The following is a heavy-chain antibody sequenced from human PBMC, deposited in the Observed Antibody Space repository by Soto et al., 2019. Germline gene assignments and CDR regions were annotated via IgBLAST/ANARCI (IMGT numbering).Heavy chain of an antibody. Sequence: LETLSLTCTVSGGSISSYYWSWIRQPPGKGLEWIGYIYYSGSTNYNPSLKSRVTISVDTSKNQFSLKLSSVTAADTAVYYCARGDFGIRITPNAFDISGQATLVTVS. CDR2: IYYSGST. CDR1: GGSISSYY. J-gene: IGHJ3*02. D-gene: IGHD3-3*01. V-gene: IGHV4-59*08. CDR3: ARGDFGIRITPNAFDI.